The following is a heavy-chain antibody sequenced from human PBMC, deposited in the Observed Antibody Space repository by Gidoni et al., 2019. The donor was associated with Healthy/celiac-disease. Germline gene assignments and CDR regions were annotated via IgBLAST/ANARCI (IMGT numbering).Heavy chain of an antibody. CDR2: ISSSSSYI. V-gene: IGHV3-21*01. CDR1: GFTFSSYS. Sequence: EVQLVESGGGLVKPGGSMRLSCASSGFTFSSYSMNWVRQAPGKGLEWVSSISSSSSYIYYAASVKGLFTISRDNAKNSLYLQMNSLRAEDTAVYYCARVGDMGVVVPAAIWWSFGQVPFDPWGQGTLVTVSS. D-gene: IGHD2-2*01. CDR3: ARVGDMGVVVPAAIWWSFGQVPFDP. J-gene: IGHJ5*02.